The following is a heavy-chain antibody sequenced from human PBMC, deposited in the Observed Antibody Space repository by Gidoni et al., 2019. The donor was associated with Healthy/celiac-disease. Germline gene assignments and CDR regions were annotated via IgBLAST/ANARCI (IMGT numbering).Heavy chain of an antibody. CDR1: GFTFSSYE. CDR2: ITSSGSTI. V-gene: IGHV3-48*03. Sequence: EVQLVESGGGLVQPGGSLRLSCAASGFTFSSYEMNWVRQAPGKGLEWFSYITSSGSTIYYADSVKGRFTISRDNAKNSLYLQMNSLRAEDTAVYYCARDLRWFGESVWGQGTTVTVSS. D-gene: IGHD3-10*01. J-gene: IGHJ6*02. CDR3: ARDLRWFGESV.